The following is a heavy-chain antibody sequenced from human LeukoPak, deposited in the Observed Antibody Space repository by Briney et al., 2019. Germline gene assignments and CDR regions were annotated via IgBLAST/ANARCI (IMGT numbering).Heavy chain of an antibody. V-gene: IGHV1-69*13. CDR2: IIPIFGTA. Sequence: GASVKVSCKASGGTFSSYAISWVRQAPGQGLEWMGGIIPIFGTANYAQKFQGRVTITADESTSTAYMELSSLRSEDTAVYYCARDDCSGGSCYCSRRNWFDPWGQGTLVTVSS. CDR3: ARDDCSGGSCYCSRRNWFDP. CDR1: GGTFSSYA. J-gene: IGHJ5*02. D-gene: IGHD2-15*01.